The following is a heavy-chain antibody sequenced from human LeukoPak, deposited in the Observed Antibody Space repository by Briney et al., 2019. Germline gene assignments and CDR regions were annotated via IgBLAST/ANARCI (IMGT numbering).Heavy chain of an antibody. D-gene: IGHD3-3*01. CDR3: ATETIFGVVIMNYGMDV. J-gene: IGHJ6*02. Sequence: ASVKVSCKASGYTFTSYGISWVRQAPGQGLEWMGWISAYNGNTNYAQKLQGRVTMTTDTSTSTAYMELRSLRSDDTAVYYCATETIFGVVIMNYGMDVWGQGTTVTVSS. CDR2: ISAYNGNT. CDR1: GYTFTSYG. V-gene: IGHV1-18*01.